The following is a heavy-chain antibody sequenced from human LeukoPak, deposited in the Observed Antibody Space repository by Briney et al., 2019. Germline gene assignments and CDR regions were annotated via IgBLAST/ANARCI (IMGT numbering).Heavy chain of an antibody. CDR2: ISYSGST. V-gene: IGHV4-59*08. CDR1: GGSISSYY. D-gene: IGHD2-15*01. CDR3: ARLWSPMVEIDY. J-gene: IGHJ4*02. Sequence: SETLSLTCSVSGGSISSYYWSWIRQPPGKGLEWIGYISYSGSTKYNPSLKSRVAISVDTSKNQFSLKVSSVTAADTAVYYCARLWSPMVEIDYWGQGTLVTVSS.